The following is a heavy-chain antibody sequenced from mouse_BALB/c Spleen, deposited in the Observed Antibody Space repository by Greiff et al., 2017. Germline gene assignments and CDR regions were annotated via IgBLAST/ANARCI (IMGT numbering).Heavy chain of an antibody. V-gene: IGHV5-6-5*01. Sequence: EVQRVESGGGLVKPGGSLKLSCAASGFTFSSYAMSWVRQTPEKRLEWVASISSGGSTYYPDSVKGRFTISRDNARNILYLQMSSLRSEDTAMYYCARGGLSTMITTGAMDYWGQGTSVTVSS. CDR3: ARGGLSTMITTGAMDY. CDR2: ISSGGST. J-gene: IGHJ4*01. D-gene: IGHD2-4*01. CDR1: GFTFSSYA.